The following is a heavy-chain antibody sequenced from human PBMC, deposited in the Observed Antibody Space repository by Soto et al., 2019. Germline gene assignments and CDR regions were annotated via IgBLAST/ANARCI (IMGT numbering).Heavy chain of an antibody. Sequence: QVQLVQSGAEVKKPGASVKVSCKASGYTFTSYYMHWVRQAPGQGLEWMGIINPSGGSTSYAQKFQGRVTMTRDTSTSTVYMELSSLRSEDTAVYYCARLTARLYGGRTDAFDIWGQGTMVTVSS. D-gene: IGHD4-17*01. CDR1: GYTFTSYY. CDR2: INPSGGST. CDR3: ARLTARLYGGRTDAFDI. J-gene: IGHJ3*02. V-gene: IGHV1-46*01.